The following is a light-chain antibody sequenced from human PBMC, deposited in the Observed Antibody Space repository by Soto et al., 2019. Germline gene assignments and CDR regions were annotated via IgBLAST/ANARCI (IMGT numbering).Light chain of an antibody. CDR3: PQYMVNSFT. J-gene: IGKJ2*01. CDR2: DGM. CDR1: QSVFIW. V-gene: IGKV1-5*01. Sequence: DIQMTQSPSTLSASVGDRVTITCRASQSVFIWVAWYQQKPGRAPKLLIFDGMNLENGVPSRFSGAGSEPGFTLTIIGLQPAELATYYCPQYMVNSFTSGQRTTV.